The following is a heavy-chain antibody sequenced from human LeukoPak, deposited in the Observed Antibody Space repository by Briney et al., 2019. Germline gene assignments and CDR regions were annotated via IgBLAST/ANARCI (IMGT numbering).Heavy chain of an antibody. D-gene: IGHD5-12*01. CDR3: TKDTLRSGYPSQFDY. V-gene: IGHV3-23*01. CDR1: GFTFSSYG. Sequence: PGGSLRLSCAASGFTFSSYGMHWVRQSPVKGLEWVSGISGSGGNSFYADSVKGRFSTSRDNAKNTLYLHMNNLRAEDTAIYYCTKDTLRSGYPSQFDYWGQGILVTVSS. CDR2: ISGSGGNS. J-gene: IGHJ4*02.